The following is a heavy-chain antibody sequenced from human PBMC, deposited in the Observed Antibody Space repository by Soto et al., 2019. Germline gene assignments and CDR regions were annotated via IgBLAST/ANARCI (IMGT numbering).Heavy chain of an antibody. D-gene: IGHD3-3*01. CDR1: GGSISSSSYY. V-gene: IGHV4-39*01. J-gene: IGHJ6*03. CDR3: ARHGYDFWSGYYPNPYYYYYYMDV. CDR2: IYYSGST. Sequence: NPSGTLSLTCTVAGGSISSSSYYWGWIRQPPGKGLEWIGSIYYSGSTYYNPSLKSRVTISVDTSKNQFSLKLSSVTAADTAVYYCARHGYDFWSGYYPNPYYYYYYMDVWGKGTTVTGSS.